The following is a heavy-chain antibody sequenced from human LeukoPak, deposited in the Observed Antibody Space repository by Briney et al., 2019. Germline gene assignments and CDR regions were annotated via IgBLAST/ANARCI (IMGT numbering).Heavy chain of an antibody. Sequence: GGSLRLSCAASGFTFSSYNMNWVRQPPGRGLEWVSSISSSRSYIYYADSVKGRFTISRDNAKNSLYLEMNSLRAEDTAVYYCARAAAGTYWFDPWGQGTLVTVSS. CDR1: GFTFSSYN. D-gene: IGHD6-13*01. V-gene: IGHV3-21*01. J-gene: IGHJ5*02. CDR3: ARAAAGTYWFDP. CDR2: ISSSRSYI.